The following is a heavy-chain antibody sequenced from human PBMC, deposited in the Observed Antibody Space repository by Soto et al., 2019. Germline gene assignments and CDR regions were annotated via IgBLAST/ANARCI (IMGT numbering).Heavy chain of an antibody. D-gene: IGHD6-25*01. J-gene: IGHJ4*01. V-gene: IGHV1-18*01. Sequence: GASVKVFCKASGYTFTSDGITWVRQAPGQGLEWIGWINAHNGNTNYEQKLQDRLTLTADTSTATVYMELRNLRSDDTAVYYCARFRAGAAFDYWGHGTLVTVSS. CDR3: ARFRAGAAFDY. CDR2: INAHNGNT. CDR1: GYTFTSDG.